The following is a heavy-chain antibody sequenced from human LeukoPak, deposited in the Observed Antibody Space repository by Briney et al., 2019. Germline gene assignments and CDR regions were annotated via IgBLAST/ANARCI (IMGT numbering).Heavy chain of an antibody. V-gene: IGHV4-30-4*01. D-gene: IGHD6-13*01. CDR3: ARDKAAAGPAAFDI. J-gene: IGHJ3*02. CDR2: IYYSGST. CDR1: GGSISSGDYY. Sequence: SETLSLTCTVSGGSISSGDYYWSWIRQPPGKGLEWIGYIYYSGSTYYNPSLKSRVTISVDTSKNQFSLKPSSVTAADTAVYYCARDKAAAGPAAFDIWGQGTMVTVSS.